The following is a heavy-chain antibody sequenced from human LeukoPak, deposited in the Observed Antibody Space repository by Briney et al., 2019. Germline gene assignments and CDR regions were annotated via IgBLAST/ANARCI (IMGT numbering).Heavy chain of an antibody. CDR3: ARDVAFDI. V-gene: IGHV4-4*07. CDR2: IYTSGST. CDR1: GGSISSYY. J-gene: IGHJ3*02. Sequence: PSETLSLTCTVAGGSISSYYWSWIRQPAGNGLELIGRIYTSGSTNYNPSLKSRVTMSVDTSKNQFSLKLSSVPAADTAVYYCARDVAFDIWGQGTMVTVSS.